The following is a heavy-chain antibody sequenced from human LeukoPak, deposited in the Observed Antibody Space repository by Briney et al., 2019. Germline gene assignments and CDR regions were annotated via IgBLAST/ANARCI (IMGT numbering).Heavy chain of an antibody. CDR1: GYTFTGYY. Sequence: GPVKVSCEASGYTFTGYYAHWVRQAPGQGLEWMGWINPNSGGTNYAQKFQGRVTMTRDTSISTAYMELSRLRSDDTAVYYCARGLVQSAGGIDYWGQGTLVTVSS. CDR3: ARGLVQSAGGIDY. J-gene: IGHJ4*02. D-gene: IGHD3-10*01. CDR2: INPNSGGT. V-gene: IGHV1-2*02.